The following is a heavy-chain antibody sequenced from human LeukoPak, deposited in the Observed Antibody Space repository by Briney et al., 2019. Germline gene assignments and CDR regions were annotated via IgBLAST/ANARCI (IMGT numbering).Heavy chain of an antibody. V-gene: IGHV1-2*05. CDR1: GYSLSDYH. D-gene: IGHD2-2*03. CDR3: ARDPQYTFGYPTYDC. CDR2: INPGNGAT. Sequence: ASVRVSCKTSGYSLSDYHLHWVRQAPGQGLEWMGDINPGNGATKYAQKFQGSVTMTRDTTICTVHMDLSGLTADNTVVYYCARDPQYTFGYPTYDCWGQGTLVTVSS. J-gene: IGHJ4*02.